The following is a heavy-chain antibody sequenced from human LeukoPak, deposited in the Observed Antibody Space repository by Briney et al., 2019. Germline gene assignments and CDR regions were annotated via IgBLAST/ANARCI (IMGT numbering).Heavy chain of an antibody. V-gene: IGHV3-33*01. CDR1: GFTFSSYG. CDR2: IWYDGSNK. Sequence: GGSLRLSCAASGFTFSSYGMHWVRQAPGKGLGWVAVIWYDGSNKYYADSVKGRFTISRDNSKNTLYLQMNSLRAEDTAVYYCARDLNKDSSSPLDYWGQGTLVTVS. CDR3: ARDLNKDSSSPLDY. D-gene: IGHD5-18*01. J-gene: IGHJ4*02.